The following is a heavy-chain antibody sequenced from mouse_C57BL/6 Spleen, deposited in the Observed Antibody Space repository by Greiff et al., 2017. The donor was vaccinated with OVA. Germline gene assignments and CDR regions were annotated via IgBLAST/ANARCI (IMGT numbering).Heavy chain of an antibody. V-gene: IGHV1-69*01. CDR3: ARRRAPAMDY. J-gene: IGHJ4*01. CDR2: IDPSDSYT. CDR1: GYTFTSYW. D-gene: IGHD3-3*01. Sequence: QVQLQQPGAELVMPGASVKLSCKASGYTFTSYWMHWVKQRPGQGLEWIGEIDPSDSYTNYNQKFKGKSTLTVDKSSSTAYMQLSSLTSEDSAVYYCARRRAPAMDYWGQGTSVTVSS.